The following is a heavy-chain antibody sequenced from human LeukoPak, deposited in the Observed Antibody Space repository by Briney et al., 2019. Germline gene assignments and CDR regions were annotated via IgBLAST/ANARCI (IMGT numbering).Heavy chain of an antibody. CDR3: ARGTSSGNDY. J-gene: IGHJ4*02. V-gene: IGHV1-2*02. Sequence: ASVNASCQPSGYTFTGYYMHWVRQAPGHVIGLMGWVNPNSGGTNYAQKCLGRVTMTRNTSISTAYMELSRLRSDDTAVYYCARGTSSGNDYWGQGTLVTVS. CDR2: VNPNSGGT. D-gene: IGHD6-19*01. CDR1: GYTFTGYY.